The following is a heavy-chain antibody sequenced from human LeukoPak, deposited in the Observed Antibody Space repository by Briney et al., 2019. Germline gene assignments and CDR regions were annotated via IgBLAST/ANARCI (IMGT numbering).Heavy chain of an antibody. CDR2: ISGSGGST. Sequence: GGSLRLSCAASGFTFSSYAMSWVRQAPGKGLEWVSAISGSGGSTYYADSVKGRFTISRDNSKNTLYLQMNSLRAEDTAVYYCAKRFRRSPVVVVAATYNWFDPCGQGTLVTVSS. CDR1: GFTFSSYA. D-gene: IGHD2-15*01. V-gene: IGHV3-23*01. CDR3: AKRFRRSPVVVVAATYNWFDP. J-gene: IGHJ5*02.